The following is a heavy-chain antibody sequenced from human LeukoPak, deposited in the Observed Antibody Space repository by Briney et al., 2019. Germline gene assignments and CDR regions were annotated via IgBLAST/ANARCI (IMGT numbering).Heavy chain of an antibody. D-gene: IGHD5-18*01. J-gene: IGHJ6*03. CDR1: GFTFSSYA. CDR3: ARMNTAMVNGLNYYYYMDV. V-gene: IGHV3-48*03. CDR2: ISSSGSTI. Sequence: GGSLRLSCAASGFTFSSYAMSWVRQAPGKGLEWVSAISSSGSTIYYADSVKGRFTISRDNAKNSLYLQMNSLRADDTAVYYCARMNTAMVNGLNYYYYMDVWGKGTTVTISS.